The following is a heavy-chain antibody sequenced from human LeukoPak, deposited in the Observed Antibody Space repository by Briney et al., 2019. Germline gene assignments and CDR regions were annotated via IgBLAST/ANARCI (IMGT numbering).Heavy chain of an antibody. CDR3: ARRLQQENWFDP. V-gene: IGHV3-7*01. D-gene: IGHD4-11*01. CDR2: IKQDGSVK. J-gene: IGHJ5*02. Sequence: GGSLRLSCAASGFTFSSYAMSWARQAPGKGLEWVANIKQDGSVKYYVDSVKGRFTTSRDNAKNSLYLQMNSLRAEDTAVYYCARRLQQENWFDPWGQGTLVTVSS. CDR1: GFTFSSYA.